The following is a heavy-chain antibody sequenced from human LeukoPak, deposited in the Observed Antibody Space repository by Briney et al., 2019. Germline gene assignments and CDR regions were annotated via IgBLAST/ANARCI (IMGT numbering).Heavy chain of an antibody. CDR1: GFTFSSYA. CDR3: AKDGSGYYWDNWFDP. J-gene: IGHJ5*02. D-gene: IGHD3-3*01. Sequence: GGSLRLSCAASGFTFSSYAMSWVRQAPGKGLGWVSAISGSGGSTYYADSVKGRFTISRDNSKNTLYLQMNSLRAEDTAVYYCAKDGSGYYWDNWFDPWGQGTLVTVSS. V-gene: IGHV3-23*01. CDR2: ISGSGGST.